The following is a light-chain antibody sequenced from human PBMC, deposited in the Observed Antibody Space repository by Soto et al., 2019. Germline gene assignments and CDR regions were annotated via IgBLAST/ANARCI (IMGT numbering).Light chain of an antibody. Sequence: EIVLTQSPGTLSLSPGERATLSCRASQTISSNYLVWYQQKPGQAPRLLIYGASSRATGIPDRFSGSGSGTDFTLTISRLEPEDFAVYYCQQYGSSPLAFGEGTNVEIK. CDR3: QQYGSSPLA. V-gene: IGKV3-20*01. CDR2: GAS. J-gene: IGKJ1*01. CDR1: QTISSNY.